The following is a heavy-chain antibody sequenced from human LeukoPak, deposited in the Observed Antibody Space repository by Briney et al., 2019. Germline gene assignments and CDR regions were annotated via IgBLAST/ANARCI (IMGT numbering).Heavy chain of an antibody. D-gene: IGHD3-10*01. CDR3: ARHKMVRGIGYYYYMDV. J-gene: IGHJ6*03. V-gene: IGHV4-39*01. CDR2: IYYNGST. Sequence: SETLSLTCTVSGGSISTSSYYWGWIRQPPGKGLQWIGSIYYNGSTYYNPSLKSRVIISVDTSKNHFSLKLSSVTAADTAVYYCARHKMVRGIGYYYYMDVWGKGTTVTISS. CDR1: GGSISTSSYY.